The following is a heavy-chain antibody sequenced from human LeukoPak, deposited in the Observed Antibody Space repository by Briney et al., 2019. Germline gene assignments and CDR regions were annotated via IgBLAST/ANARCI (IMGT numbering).Heavy chain of an antibody. CDR3: ARGITIFGVVIIIPYFDY. CDR1: GFTFRSYS. CDR2: ISSSSSYI. D-gene: IGHD3-3*01. J-gene: IGHJ4*02. V-gene: IGHV3-21*01. Sequence: GGSLRLSCAASGFTFRSYSMNWVRQAPGKGLEWVSSISSSSSYIYYADSVKGRFTISRDNAKNSLYLHMNNLRAEDTAVYYCARGITIFGVVIIIPYFDYWGQGTLVTVSS.